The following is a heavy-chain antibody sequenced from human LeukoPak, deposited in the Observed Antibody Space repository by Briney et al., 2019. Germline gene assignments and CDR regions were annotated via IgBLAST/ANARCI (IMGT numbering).Heavy chain of an antibody. CDR1: GGSISSYY. J-gene: IGHJ5*02. Sequence: SETLSLTCTVSGGSISSYYWSWIRQPAGKGLEWIGRIYTSGSTNYNPSLKSRVTMSVDTSKNQFSLKLSSVTAADTAVYYCARDPYCSSSRCYTNWFDPWGQGTLVTVSS. CDR2: IYTSGST. V-gene: IGHV4-4*07. CDR3: ARDPYCSSSRCYTNWFDP. D-gene: IGHD2-2*02.